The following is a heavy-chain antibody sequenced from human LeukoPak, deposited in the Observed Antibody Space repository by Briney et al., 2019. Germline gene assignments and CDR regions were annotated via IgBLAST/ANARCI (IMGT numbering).Heavy chain of an antibody. V-gene: IGHV3-43*01. D-gene: IGHD5-18*01. Sequence: QSGGSLRLSCAASGFTFDDYTMHWVRQAPGKGLEWVSLISWDGGSTYYADSVKGRFTISRDNSKNTLYLQMNSLRDTAVYYCAKDRRGYGHLFFDYWGQGTLVTVSS. CDR1: GFTFDDYT. J-gene: IGHJ4*02. CDR3: AKDRRGYGHLFFDY. CDR2: ISWDGGST.